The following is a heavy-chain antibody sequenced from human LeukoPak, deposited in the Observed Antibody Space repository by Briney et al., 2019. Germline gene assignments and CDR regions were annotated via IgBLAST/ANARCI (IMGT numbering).Heavy chain of an antibody. Sequence: GVSLRLSCAASGFTFSDYYMSWIRQAPGKGLEWVSYISSSGSNIYYADSVKGRFTISRDNAKNSLYLQMNSLRAEDTAVYYCARDFEYYDFWSGYYTRGSSDYWGQGTLVTVSS. CDR3: ARDFEYYDFWSGYYTRGSSDY. CDR2: ISSSGSNI. D-gene: IGHD3-3*01. J-gene: IGHJ4*02. V-gene: IGHV3-11*01. CDR1: GFTFSDYY.